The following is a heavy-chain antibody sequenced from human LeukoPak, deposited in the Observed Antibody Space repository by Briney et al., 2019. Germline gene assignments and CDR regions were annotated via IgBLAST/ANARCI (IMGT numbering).Heavy chain of an antibody. J-gene: IGHJ4*02. CDR2: ISGSGGST. Sequence: GGSLRLSCAASGFTFSSYAMSWVRQAPGKGLEWVSAISGSGGSTYYADSVKGRFTISRDNSKNTLYLQMNSLRAEDTAVYYCAKDRYCSGGSCKLPHYFDYWGQGTLVTVSS. D-gene: IGHD2-15*01. CDR3: AKDRYCSGGSCKLPHYFDY. V-gene: IGHV3-23*01. CDR1: GFTFSSYA.